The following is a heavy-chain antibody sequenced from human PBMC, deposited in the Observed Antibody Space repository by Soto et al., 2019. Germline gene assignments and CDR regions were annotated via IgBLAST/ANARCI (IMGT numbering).Heavy chain of an antibody. Sequence: GGSLRLSCAASGFTFSSYSMNWVRQAPGKGLEWVSYISSSSSTIYYADSVKGRFTISRDNAKNSLYLQMNSLRDEDTAVYYCARDIAAALYCYYGMDVWGQGTTVTVFS. V-gene: IGHV3-48*02. CDR3: ARDIAAALYCYYGMDV. J-gene: IGHJ6*02. D-gene: IGHD6-13*01. CDR1: GFTFSSYS. CDR2: ISSSSSTI.